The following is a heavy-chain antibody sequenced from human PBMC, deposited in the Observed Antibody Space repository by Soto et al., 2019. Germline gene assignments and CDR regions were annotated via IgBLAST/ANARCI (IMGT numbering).Heavy chain of an antibody. CDR1: GGSISSYY. CDR2: IYYSGST. D-gene: IGHD6-13*01. J-gene: IGHJ6*02. Sequence: SETLSLTCTVSGGSISSYYWSWIRQPPGKGLEWIGYIYYSGSTNYNPSLKSRVTISVDTSKNQFSLKLSSVTAADTAVYYCASHRSSWDYYGMDVWGQGTTVTVSS. CDR3: ASHRSSWDYYGMDV. V-gene: IGHV4-59*08.